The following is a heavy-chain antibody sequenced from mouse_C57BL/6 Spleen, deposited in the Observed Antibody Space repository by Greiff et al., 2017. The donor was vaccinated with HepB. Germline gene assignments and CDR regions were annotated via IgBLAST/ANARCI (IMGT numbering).Heavy chain of an antibody. D-gene: IGHD2-4*01. V-gene: IGHV1-15*01. CDR1: GYTFTDYE. Sequence: QVHVKQSGAELVRPGASVTLSCKASGYTFTDYEMHWVKQTPVHGLEWIGAIDPETGGTAYNQKFKGKAILTADKSSSTAYMELRSLTSEDSAVYYCTKGIYYEAYWGQGTLVTVSA. J-gene: IGHJ3*01. CDR3: TKGIYYEAY. CDR2: IDPETGGT.